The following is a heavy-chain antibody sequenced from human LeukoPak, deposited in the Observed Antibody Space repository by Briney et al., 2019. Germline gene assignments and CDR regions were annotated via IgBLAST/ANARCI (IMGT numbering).Heavy chain of an antibody. Sequence: GGSLRLSCAASGFTFSTSPMSWLRQAPGKGLEWVSAISGSGGGTYYVDSVKGRFTISRDNSENTLYLQMNSLRAEDTAVYYCAKHRGDGSGWYWGQGTLVTVSS. CDR2: ISGSGGGT. CDR3: AKHRGDGSGWY. CDR1: GFTFSTSP. D-gene: IGHD6-19*01. V-gene: IGHV3-23*01. J-gene: IGHJ4*02.